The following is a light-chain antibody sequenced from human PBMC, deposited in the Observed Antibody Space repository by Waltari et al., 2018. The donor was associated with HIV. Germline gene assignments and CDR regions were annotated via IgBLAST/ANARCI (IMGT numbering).Light chain of an antibody. V-gene: IGKV1-39*01. CDR2: AAS. Sequence: DIQMTQSPSSLSASVGDRVTITCRASQSISSYLNWYQQKPGKAPKLLIYAASSLQSEVPSRFSGSGSGTDFTLTISSLQPEDFATYYCQQSYSTPPHFGQGTRLEIK. CDR3: QQSYSTPPH. J-gene: IGKJ5*01. CDR1: QSISSY.